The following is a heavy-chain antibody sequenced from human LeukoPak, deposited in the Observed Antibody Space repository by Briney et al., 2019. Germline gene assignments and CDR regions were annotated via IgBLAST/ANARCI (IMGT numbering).Heavy chain of an antibody. CDR3: ARDRARWGTKTFGY. CDR2: INPNSSGT. J-gene: IGHJ4*02. V-gene: IGHV1-2*02. CDR1: GYAFTGYY. Sequence: ASVKLSCKASGYAFTGYYMNWVRQAPGQGLEWMGWINPNSSGTNYAQKFQGRVTMTRDTSISTAYMELSRLRSDDTVVYYCARDRARWGTKTFGYWGEGTLVTVSS. D-gene: IGHD2-2*01.